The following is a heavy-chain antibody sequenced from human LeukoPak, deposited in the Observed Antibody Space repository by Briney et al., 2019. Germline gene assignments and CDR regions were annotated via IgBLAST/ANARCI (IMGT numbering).Heavy chain of an antibody. CDR2: IYSGGST. D-gene: IGHD5-24*01. CDR1: GFTFSSYS. V-gene: IGHV3-66*01. Sequence: GGSLRLSCAASGFTFSSYSMNWVRQAPGKGLEWVSVIYSGGSTYYAGSVKGRFTISRDNSKNTLYLQMNSLRAEDTAVYYCARESDGYKFDYWGQGTLVTVSS. J-gene: IGHJ4*02. CDR3: ARESDGYKFDY.